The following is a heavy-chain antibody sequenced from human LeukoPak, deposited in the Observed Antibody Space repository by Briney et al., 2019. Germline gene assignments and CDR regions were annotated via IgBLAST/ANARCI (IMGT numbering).Heavy chain of an antibody. Sequence: WIRQSPGKGLEWVSAISGSGGNTYYADSVKGRFTISRDNSKNTVYLQMNSLSAEDAAVYYCVKDDGWVQYANWGQGTLVTVSS. CDR2: ISGSGGNT. D-gene: IGHD5-24*01. V-gene: IGHV3-23*01. CDR3: VKDDGWVQYAN. J-gene: IGHJ4*02.